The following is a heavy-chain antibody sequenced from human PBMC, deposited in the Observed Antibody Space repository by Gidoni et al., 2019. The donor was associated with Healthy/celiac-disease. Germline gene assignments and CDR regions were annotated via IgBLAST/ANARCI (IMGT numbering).Heavy chain of an antibody. J-gene: IGHJ3*02. Sequence: PGQGLEWMGWISAYNGNTNYAQKLQGRVTMTTDTSTSTAYMELRSLRSDDTAVYYCARLFRRDGYNYVSRGVAFDIWGQGTMVTVSS. D-gene: IGHD5-12*01. CDR3: ARLFRRDGYNYVSRGVAFDI. CDR2: ISAYNGNT. V-gene: IGHV1-18*01.